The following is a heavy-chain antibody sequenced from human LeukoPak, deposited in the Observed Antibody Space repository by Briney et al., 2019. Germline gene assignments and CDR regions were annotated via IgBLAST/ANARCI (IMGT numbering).Heavy chain of an antibody. D-gene: IGHD3-16*02. J-gene: IGHJ4*02. Sequence: GASVKVSCKASGYTFTGYYMHWVRQAPGQGLEWMGWISANNGNTNHAQKFQGRLTMTTDTSTSIAYMELRSLRSDDTAVYYCATGDYDHVWGSYRPLDYWGQGTLVTVSS. CDR2: ISANNGNT. V-gene: IGHV1-18*04. CDR3: ATGDYDHVWGSYRPLDY. CDR1: GYTFTGYY.